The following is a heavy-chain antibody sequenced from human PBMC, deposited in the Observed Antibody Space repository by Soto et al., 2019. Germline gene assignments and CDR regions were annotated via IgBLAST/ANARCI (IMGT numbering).Heavy chain of an antibody. CDR1: GASIGSGDYY. CDR3: ASIYDSSGYYYGNNWFYP. J-gene: IGHJ5*02. D-gene: IGHD3-22*01. Sequence: TLSLTCTVSGASIGSGDYYWSWIRQHPGKGLEWIGYIYYSGGTYYNPSLKSRVTISVDTSKNQFSLELSSVTAADTAVYYCASIYDSSGYYYGNNWFYPWGQGTLVTVSS. CDR2: IYYSGGT. V-gene: IGHV4-31*02.